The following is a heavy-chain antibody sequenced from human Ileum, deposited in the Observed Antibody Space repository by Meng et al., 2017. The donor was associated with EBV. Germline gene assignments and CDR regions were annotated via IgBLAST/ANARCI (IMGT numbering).Heavy chain of an antibody. CDR2: IYHSGST. V-gene: IGHV4-4*02. J-gene: IGHJ4*02. Sequence: QVQFQESVPGLVKPSGTLSLICAVSGASIGSSYWWTWVRQPPEKGLEWIGEIYHSGSTNYNPSLKSRLTLSVDKSKSQFSLELISVTAADTAVYYCARGRRFGSGRYALDYWGQGTLVTVFS. D-gene: IGHD3-10*01. CDR3: ARGRRFGSGRYALDY. CDR1: GASIGSSYW.